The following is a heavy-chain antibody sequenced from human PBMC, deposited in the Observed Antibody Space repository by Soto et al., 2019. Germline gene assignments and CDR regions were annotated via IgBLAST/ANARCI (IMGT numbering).Heavy chain of an antibody. CDR1: GFTFSSYS. D-gene: IGHD5-12*01. Sequence: GGSLRLSCAASGFTFSSYSMNWVRQAPGKGLEWVSYISSSSRTIYCADSVKGRFTISRDNAKNSLYLQMNSLRAEDTAVYYWAREWDGDGYNSGWFDPWGQGT. CDR2: ISSSSRTI. CDR3: AREWDGDGYNSGWFDP. J-gene: IGHJ5*02. V-gene: IGHV3-48*01.